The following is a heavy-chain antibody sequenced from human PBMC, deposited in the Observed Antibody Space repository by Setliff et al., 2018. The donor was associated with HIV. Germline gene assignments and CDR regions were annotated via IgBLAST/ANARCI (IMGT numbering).Heavy chain of an antibody. CDR3: ARGRMATVLIRNWIDP. V-gene: IGHV4-34*01. D-gene: IGHD4-4*01. Sequence: SETLSLTCAVYGGSLSGYYWTWIRQHPGKGLEWIGEINHSGSTNYNPSLKSRVTISIDTSKSQFSLKLSSVTAADTAMYYCARGRMATVLIRNWIDPWGQGSLVTVSS. CDR2: INHSGST. J-gene: IGHJ5*02. CDR1: GGSLSGYY.